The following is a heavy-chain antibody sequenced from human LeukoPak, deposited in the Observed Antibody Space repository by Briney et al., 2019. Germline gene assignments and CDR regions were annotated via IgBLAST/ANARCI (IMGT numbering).Heavy chain of an antibody. CDR2: ISAYNGNT. J-gene: IGHJ6*02. Sequence: ASVKVSCKASGYAFTNYGITWVRQAPGQGPEWMGWISAYNGNTNYAQKLQGRVTMTTDTSTSTAYMELRSLRSDDTAVYYCARDGDTYGYYYYGLDVWGQGTTVTVSS. V-gene: IGHV1-18*01. CDR3: ARDGDTYGYYYYGLDV. CDR1: GYAFTNYG. D-gene: IGHD5-18*01.